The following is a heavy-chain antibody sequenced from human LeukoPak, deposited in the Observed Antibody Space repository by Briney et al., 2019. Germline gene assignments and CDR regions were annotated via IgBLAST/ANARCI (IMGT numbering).Heavy chain of an antibody. Sequence: ASVKVSCKASGYTFTSYDINWVRQATGQGLEWMGWMNPNSGNTGYAQKFQGRVTMTRNTSISTAYMELSSLRSEDTAVYYCAIYYYYYYGMDVWGQGTTVTVSS. CDR3: AIYYYYYYGMDV. J-gene: IGHJ6*02. CDR2: MNPNSGNT. CDR1: GYTFTSYD. V-gene: IGHV1-8*01.